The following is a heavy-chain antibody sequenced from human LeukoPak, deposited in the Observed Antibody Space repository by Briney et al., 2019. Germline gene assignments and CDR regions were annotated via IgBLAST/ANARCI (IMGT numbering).Heavy chain of an antibody. D-gene: IGHD4-17*01. CDR1: GFHLNSFW. CDR3: ARLRTYGDYALNY. J-gene: IGHJ4*02. CDR2: IYPGDSDT. V-gene: IGHV5-51*01. Sequence: GGSLEISFRGSGFHLNSFWIGWVRPMPGKGPEWMGIIYPGDSDTRYSPSFQGQVAISADKSISTAYLQWSSLKASDSALYYCARLRTYGDYALNYWGQGTLVTVSS.